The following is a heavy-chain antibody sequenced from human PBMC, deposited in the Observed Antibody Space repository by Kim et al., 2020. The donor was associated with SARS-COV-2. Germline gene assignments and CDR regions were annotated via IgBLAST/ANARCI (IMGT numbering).Heavy chain of an antibody. J-gene: IGHJ4*02. CDR2: DT. CDR3: ARGSGWAFDY. D-gene: IGHD6-19*01. V-gene: IGHV1-3*01. Sequence: DTKNSQKFRGRVTITRDTTASTAYMELSSLRSEDTAVYYCARGSGWAFDYWGQGTLVTVAS.